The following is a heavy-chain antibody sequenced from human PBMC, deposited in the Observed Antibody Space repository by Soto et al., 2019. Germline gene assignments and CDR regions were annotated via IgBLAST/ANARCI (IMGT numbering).Heavy chain of an antibody. CDR3: ARDLKFIAAAADNWFDP. J-gene: IGHJ5*02. D-gene: IGHD6-13*01. CDR1: GGTFSSYA. V-gene: IGHV1-69*13. CDR2: IIPIFGTA. Sequence: ASVKVSCKASGGTFSSYAISWVRQAPGQGLEWMGGIIPIFGTANYAQKFQGRVTITADESTSTAYMELSSLRSEDTAVYYCARDLKFIAAAADNWFDPWGQGTLVTVSS.